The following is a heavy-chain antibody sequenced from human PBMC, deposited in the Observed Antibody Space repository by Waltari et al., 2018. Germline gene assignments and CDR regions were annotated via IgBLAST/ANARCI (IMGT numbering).Heavy chain of an antibody. CDR3: ATYSSSLNNFDY. J-gene: IGHJ4*02. CDR1: GGTFSSSA. CDR2: IIPIFGTA. D-gene: IGHD6-13*01. Sequence: QVQLVQSGAEVKKPGSSVKVSCKASGGTFSSSAITWVRQAPGQGLEWMGGIIPIFGTANYAQKFQGRVTITTDESTSTAYMELSSLRSEDTAVYYCATYSSSLNNFDYWGQGTLVTVSS. V-gene: IGHV1-69*05.